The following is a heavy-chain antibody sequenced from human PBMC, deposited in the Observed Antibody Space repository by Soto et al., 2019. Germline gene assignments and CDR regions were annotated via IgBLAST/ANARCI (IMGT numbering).Heavy chain of an antibody. CDR3: ARIDPPLMLAWFDP. D-gene: IGHD2-8*01. CDR2: IFYSGST. Sequence: QVQLQESGPGLVKPSETLSLTCTLSGASISDNYWSWIRQPPGKGLEWIGYIFYSGSTNYNPSLESRVTISIDTPNNRFSLRLNSVTAADTAVYYCARIDPPLMLAWFDPWGQGTLVTVSS. CDR1: GASISDNY. J-gene: IGHJ5*02. V-gene: IGHV4-59*01.